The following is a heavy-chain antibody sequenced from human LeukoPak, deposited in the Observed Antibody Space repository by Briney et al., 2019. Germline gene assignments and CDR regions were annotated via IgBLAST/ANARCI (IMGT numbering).Heavy chain of an antibody. CDR3: ARHSPNATDY. Sequence: PPETLSLTCAVYGGSFSGYYWSWIRQPPGKGLEWIGEINHSGSTNYNPSLKSRVTISVDTSKNQFSLKLSSVTAADTAVYYCARHSPNATDYWGQGTLVTVSS. CDR1: GGSFSGYY. CDR2: INHSGST. V-gene: IGHV4-34*01. J-gene: IGHJ4*02.